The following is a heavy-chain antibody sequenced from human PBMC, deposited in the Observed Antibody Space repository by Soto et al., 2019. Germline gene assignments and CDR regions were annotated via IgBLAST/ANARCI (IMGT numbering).Heavy chain of an antibody. J-gene: IGHJ6*03. CDR2: LSYAGDT. D-gene: IGHD3-10*01. CDR1: GFTLSTYD. CDR3: AKGSCSASGCYYMDV. V-gene: IGHV3-13*01. Sequence: PGGSRRLSCAASGFTLSTYDMHWVRQATGKGLEWVAALSYAGDTYYPGSVKGRFTVSRESAKNSLYLQMNSLTAGDTAVYYCAKGSCSASGCYYMDVWGRGTTVTVAS.